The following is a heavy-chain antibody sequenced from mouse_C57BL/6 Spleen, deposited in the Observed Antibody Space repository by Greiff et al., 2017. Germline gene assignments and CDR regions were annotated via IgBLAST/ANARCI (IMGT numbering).Heavy chain of an antibody. D-gene: IGHD2-4*01. J-gene: IGHJ3*01. CDR2: ISSGGSYT. Sequence: EVHLVESGGDLVKPGGSLKLSCAASGFTFSSYGMSWVRQTPDKRLEWVATISSGGSYTYYPDSVKGRFTISRDNAKNTLYLQMSSLKSEDTAMYDCARHGDDYDGGWFAYWGQGTLVTVSA. V-gene: IGHV5-6*01. CDR3: ARHGDDYDGGWFAY. CDR1: GFTFSSYG.